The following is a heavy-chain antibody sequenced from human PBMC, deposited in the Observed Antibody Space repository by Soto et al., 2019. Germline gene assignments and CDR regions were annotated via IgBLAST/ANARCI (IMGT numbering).Heavy chain of an antibody. D-gene: IGHD2-21*01. V-gene: IGHV1-3*01. CDR1: GYSFTSYS. CDR2: INAANGKR. J-gene: IGHJ3*02. CDR3: ARYSAYAFDI. Sequence: QVQLVQSGAEVKQPGASVSVSCKASGYSFTSYSMHWVRQAPGQRLEWMGWINAANGKRKYSQNFQGRVTVTTDTSASTAYMALSGLRSEDTAVYYCARYSAYAFDIWGQVTMVTVSS.